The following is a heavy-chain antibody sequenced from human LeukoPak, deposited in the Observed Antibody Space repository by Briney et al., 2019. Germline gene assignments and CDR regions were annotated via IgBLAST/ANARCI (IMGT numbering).Heavy chain of an antibody. CDR1: GGSISSSSYY. Sequence: SETLSLTCTVSGGSISSSSYYWGWIRQPPGKGLEWIGSIYYSGSTYYNPSLKSRVTISVDTSKNQFSLKLSSVTAADTALYYCARLSGNNFDYWGQGTLVTVSS. D-gene: IGHD1-14*01. V-gene: IGHV4-39*01. CDR2: IYYSGST. CDR3: ARLSGNNFDY. J-gene: IGHJ4*02.